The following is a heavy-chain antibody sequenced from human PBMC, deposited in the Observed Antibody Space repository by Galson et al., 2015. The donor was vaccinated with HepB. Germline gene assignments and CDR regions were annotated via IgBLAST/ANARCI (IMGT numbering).Heavy chain of an antibody. CDR3: ARGGIGYCSGGSCYFHYYYGMDV. CDR1: GFTFSSYA. Sequence: SLRLSCAASGFTFSSYAMHWVRQAPGKGLEWVAVISYDGSNKYYADSVKGRFTISRDNSKNTLYLQMNSLRAEDTAVYYCARGGIGYCSGGSCYFHYYYGMDVWGQGTTVTVSS. CDR2: ISYDGSNK. D-gene: IGHD2-15*01. J-gene: IGHJ6*02. V-gene: IGHV3-30-3*01.